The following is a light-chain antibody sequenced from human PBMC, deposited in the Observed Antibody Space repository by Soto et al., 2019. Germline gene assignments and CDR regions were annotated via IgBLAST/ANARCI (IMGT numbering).Light chain of an antibody. CDR2: RAS. Sequence: DIQMTQSPSTLSASVGDRVTITCRASQSISDWLAWFQQKPGKAPKLLIYRASSLESGVPSRFGGSGSGTEFTLSISSLQPDDFATYFCQQYNTYLWTFGQGTKVDIK. CDR1: QSISDW. CDR3: QQYNTYLWT. J-gene: IGKJ1*01. V-gene: IGKV1-5*03.